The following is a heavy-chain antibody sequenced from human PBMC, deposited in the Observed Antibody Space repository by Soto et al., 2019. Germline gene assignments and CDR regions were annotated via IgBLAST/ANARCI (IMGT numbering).Heavy chain of an antibody. CDR1: GFTFSSYA. Sequence: EVQLLESGGGLVQPGGSLRLSCAASGFTFSSYAMSWVRQAPGKGLEWVSAISGSGGSTYYADSVKGRFTISRDNSKNTLYPHMNSLRAEDTAVYYCAKGSAMVRGVTYYSGMAVWGQGTTVTVSS. D-gene: IGHD3-10*01. J-gene: IGHJ6*02. CDR3: AKGSAMVRGVTYYSGMAV. V-gene: IGHV3-23*01. CDR2: ISGSGGST.